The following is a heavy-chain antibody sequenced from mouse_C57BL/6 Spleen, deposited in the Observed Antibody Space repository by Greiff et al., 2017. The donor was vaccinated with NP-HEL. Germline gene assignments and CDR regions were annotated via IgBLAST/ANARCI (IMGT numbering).Heavy chain of an antibody. CDR1: GYTFTSYW. V-gene: IGHV1-52*01. J-gene: IGHJ2*01. CDR2: IDPSDSET. CDR3: AREEDGSSYGYYFDY. D-gene: IGHD1-1*01. Sequence: VQLQQPGAELVRPGSSVKLSCKASGYTFTSYWMHWVKQRPIQGLEWIGNIDPSDSETHYNQKFKDKATLTVDKSSSTAYMQLSSLTSEDSAVYYCAREEDGSSYGYYFDYWGQGTTLTVSS.